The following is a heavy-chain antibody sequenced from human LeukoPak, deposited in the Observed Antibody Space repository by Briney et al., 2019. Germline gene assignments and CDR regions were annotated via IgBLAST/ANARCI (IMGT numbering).Heavy chain of an antibody. J-gene: IGHJ2*01. Sequence: PSETLSLTCTVSGGSISSYYWSWIRQPPGKGLEWIGYIYYSGSTNYNPSLKSRVTISVDTSKSQFSLKLSSVTAADTAVYYCVRGAVEGWYFDLWGRGTLVTVSS. CDR3: VRGAVEGWYFDL. V-gene: IGHV4-59*01. D-gene: IGHD4-23*01. CDR2: IYYSGST. CDR1: GGSISSYY.